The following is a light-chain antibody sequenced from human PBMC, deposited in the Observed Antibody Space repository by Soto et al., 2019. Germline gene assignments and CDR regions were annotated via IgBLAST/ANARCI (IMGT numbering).Light chain of an antibody. Sequence: EIVLTQSPGTLSLSPREKATLSCRDIQSVSSSYLAWYQQKPGQAPRLLIYGASSRATGIPDRFSGSGSGTDFTLTISRLEPEDFAVYYCQQYGSSPSLFGGGTKVDIK. CDR1: QSVSSSY. V-gene: IGKV3-20*01. J-gene: IGKJ4*01. CDR2: GAS. CDR3: QQYGSSPSL.